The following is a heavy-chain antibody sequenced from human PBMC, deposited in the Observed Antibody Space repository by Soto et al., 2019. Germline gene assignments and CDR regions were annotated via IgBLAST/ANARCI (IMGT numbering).Heavy chain of an antibody. CDR1: GGSISSGDYY. J-gene: IGHJ4*02. CDR3: ARGGSSIEFGPFDS. V-gene: IGHV4-30-4*01. CDR2: IYYSGST. D-gene: IGHD6-6*01. Sequence: SETLSLTCTVSGGSISSGDYYWSWIRQPPGKGLEWIGYIYYSGSTYYNPSLKSRVTISLDTSKNQFSLKLSSVTAADTAVYYCARGGSSIEFGPFDSWGRGTLVTVS.